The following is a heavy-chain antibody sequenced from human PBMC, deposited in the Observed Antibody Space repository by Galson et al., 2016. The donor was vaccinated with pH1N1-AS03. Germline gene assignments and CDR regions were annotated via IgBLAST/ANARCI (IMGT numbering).Heavy chain of an antibody. D-gene: IGHD2/OR15-2a*01. CDR2: IYWDDDK. J-gene: IGHJ4*02. Sequence: PALVKPTQTLTLTCAFSGFSLATSGVGVGWIRQPPGKALEWLALIYWDDDKLYNPSLKSRLTVTKGTSKNLLVLTLTDMDPVDTATYFCTRSRYYNTHPYYFDYWGQGTLVTVSS. CDR1: GFSLATSGVG. CDR3: TRSRYYNTHPYYFDY. V-gene: IGHV2-5*02.